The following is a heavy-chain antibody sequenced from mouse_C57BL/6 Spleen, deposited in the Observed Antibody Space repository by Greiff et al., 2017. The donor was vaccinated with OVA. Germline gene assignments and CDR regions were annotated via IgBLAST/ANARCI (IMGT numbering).Heavy chain of an antibody. D-gene: IGHD1-1*01. J-gene: IGHJ4*01. Sequence: VQLQQPGAELVMPGASVKLSCKASGYTFTSYWMHWVKQRPGQGLEWIGEIDPSDSYTNYNQKFKGKSTLTVDKSSSTAYMQLSSLTSEDSAVYYCASGSSYYAMGYWGQGTSVTVSS. CDR1: GYTFTSYW. CDR2: IDPSDSYT. V-gene: IGHV1-69*01. CDR3: ASGSSYYAMGY.